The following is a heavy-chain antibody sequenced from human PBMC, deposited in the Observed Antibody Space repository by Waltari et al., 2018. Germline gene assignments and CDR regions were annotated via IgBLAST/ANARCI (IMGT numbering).Heavy chain of an antibody. CDR1: GFTFNNYA. V-gene: IGHV3-23*01. D-gene: IGHD2-15*01. CDR2: ITLSASDT. Sequence: EVQLLESGGGLVQPGGSLRLSCAASGFTFNNYAMTWVRQAPGKGPCWGSSITLSASDTDYRDSVKGRFTISRDNSESTLYLQMNNLRAEDTAIYYCAKDSCEGRGGGSCYNPWGQGTLVTVSS. CDR3: AKDSCEGRGGGSCYNP. J-gene: IGHJ5*02.